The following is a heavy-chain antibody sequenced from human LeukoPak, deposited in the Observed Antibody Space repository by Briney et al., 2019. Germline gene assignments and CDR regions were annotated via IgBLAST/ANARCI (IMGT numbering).Heavy chain of an antibody. CDR3: ARWVSRCSGGSCFNWFDP. D-gene: IGHD2-15*01. V-gene: IGHV3-64*01. Sequence: GGSLRLSCAASGFTFSSYAMHWVRQAPGKGLEYVSAISSNGGSAHNANSVKGRFTISRDNSKNTLYLQMGSLRAEDMAVYYCARWVSRCSGGSCFNWFDPWGQGTLVTVSS. CDR2: ISSNGGSA. J-gene: IGHJ5*02. CDR1: GFTFSSYA.